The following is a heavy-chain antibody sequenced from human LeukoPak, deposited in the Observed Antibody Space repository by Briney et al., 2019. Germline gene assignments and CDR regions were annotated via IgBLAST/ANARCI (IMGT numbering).Heavy chain of an antibody. CDR2: IIPIFGTA. D-gene: IGHD1-26*01. J-gene: IGHJ1*01. CDR1: GGTFSGYA. V-gene: IGHV1-69*13. Sequence: ASVKVSCKASGGTFSGYAISWVRQAPGQGLEWMGGIIPIFGTANYAQKFQGRVTITADESTSTAYMELSSLRSEDTAVYYCAAPGKGGGSYRAEYFQHWGQGTLVTVSS. CDR3: AAPGKGGGSYRAEYFQH.